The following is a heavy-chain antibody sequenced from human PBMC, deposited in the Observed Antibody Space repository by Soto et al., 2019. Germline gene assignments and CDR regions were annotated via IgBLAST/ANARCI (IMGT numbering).Heavy chain of an antibody. J-gene: IGHJ4*02. CDR1: GFSFSSYW. CDR3: VRDVDFDYVN. V-gene: IGHV3-7*01. D-gene: IGHD3-3*01. Sequence: EVQLVESGGGLVQPGGSLRISCKGSGFSFSSYWMSWVRQAQGTGLEWVASRKQDDSGKYYVDSVKGRFTISRYNVDDSVFVHMNRLSAEAAAVSFCVRDVDFDYVNWGQGTLVTVSS. CDR2: RKQDDSGK.